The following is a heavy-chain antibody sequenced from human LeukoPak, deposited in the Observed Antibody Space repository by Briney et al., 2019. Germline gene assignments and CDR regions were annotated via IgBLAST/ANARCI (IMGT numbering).Heavy chain of an antibody. J-gene: IGHJ4*02. D-gene: IGHD6-13*01. CDR2: ISGSGGNT. Sequence: GGSLRLSCAASGFTSTNTWMTWVRQAPGKGLEWGSGISGSGGNTYYADSVKGRFTISRDNSNNTLYLQMNSLGAEDTAVYYCARHSRGRWYVFDYWGQGTLVTVSS. CDR3: ARHSRGRWYVFDY. CDR1: GFTSTNTW. V-gene: IGHV3-23*01.